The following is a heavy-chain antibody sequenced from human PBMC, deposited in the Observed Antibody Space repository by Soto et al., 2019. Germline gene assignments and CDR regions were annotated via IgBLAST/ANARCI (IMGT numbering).Heavy chain of an antibody. J-gene: IGHJ3*01. CDR3: ARGCSSCVVGFAF. Sequence: SETLSLTCAVSGDSISSFNWLSWVRQPPGKGPEWIGEILHSGSTTYNPSLKSRVTISLDKSKNQFSLKLTSVTAADTAVYYCARGCSSCVVGFAFWVQGTMVTVS. CDR1: GDSISSFNW. CDR2: ILHSGST. D-gene: IGHD6-19*01. V-gene: IGHV4-4*02.